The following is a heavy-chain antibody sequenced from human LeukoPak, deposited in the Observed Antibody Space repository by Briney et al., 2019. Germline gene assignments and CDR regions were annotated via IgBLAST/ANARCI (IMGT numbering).Heavy chain of an antibody. V-gene: IGHV4-38-2*02. D-gene: IGHD3-16*01. CDR3: ARSYASSGLDH. Sequence: SETLSLTCTVSGYSIPSIYYWGWIRQPPGKGLEWIGSIHHSGDTAYNPSLKSRVTISVDTSKSQFSLKLSSVTAADTAVYYCARSYASSGLDHWGQGTLVTVSS. J-gene: IGHJ4*02. CDR1: GYSIPSIYY. CDR2: IHHSGDT.